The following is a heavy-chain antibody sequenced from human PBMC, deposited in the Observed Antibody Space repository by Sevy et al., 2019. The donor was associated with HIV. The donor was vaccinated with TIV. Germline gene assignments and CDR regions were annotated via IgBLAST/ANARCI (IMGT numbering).Heavy chain of an antibody. Sequence: GGSLRLSCAASGFTFSSYAMHWVRQAPGKGLEWVAFIRYDGSNKYYADSVKGRFTISRDNSKNTLYLQMNSLRAEDTAVYYCAKADRRGDILTGYTNPYYYGMDVWGQGTTVTVSS. CDR3: AKADRRGDILTGYTNPYYYGMDV. D-gene: IGHD3-9*01. CDR2: IRYDGSNK. J-gene: IGHJ6*02. CDR1: GFTFSSYA. V-gene: IGHV3-30*02.